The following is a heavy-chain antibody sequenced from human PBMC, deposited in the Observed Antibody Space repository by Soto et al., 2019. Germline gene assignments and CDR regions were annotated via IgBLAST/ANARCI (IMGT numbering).Heavy chain of an antibody. D-gene: IGHD3-10*01. J-gene: IGHJ4*02. CDR3: TRDTFGARDY. CDR1: GFTFSGDW. Sequence: EVQLVESGGGLVQPRGSLRLSCTDSGFTFSGDWMHWVRQAPGKGLVWVSRIDPYETGISYADSVKGRFTISRDNAKSTLYLQMNSLRVEDTAVYYCTRDTFGARDYWAQGTLVTVSS. CDR2: IDPYETGI. V-gene: IGHV3-74*01.